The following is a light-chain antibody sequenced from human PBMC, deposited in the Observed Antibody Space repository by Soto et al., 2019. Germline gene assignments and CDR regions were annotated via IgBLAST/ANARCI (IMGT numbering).Light chain of an antibody. V-gene: IGKV3-11*01. CDR1: QSVSNF. J-gene: IGKJ2*01. CDR2: DTS. CDR3: QQRSNWLPYT. Sequence: EIVLTQSPATLSLSPGERAILSCRASQSVSNFLAWYQQKPGQAPRLLIYDTSNRATGIPARFSGSGSGTDFTLTISNLEPEDFGVYYCQQRSNWLPYTFGQGTKVEIK.